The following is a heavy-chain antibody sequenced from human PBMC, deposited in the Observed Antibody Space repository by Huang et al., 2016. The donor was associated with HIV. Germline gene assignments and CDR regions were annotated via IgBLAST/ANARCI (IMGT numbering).Heavy chain of an antibody. V-gene: IGHV1-8*02. J-gene: IGHJ4*02. Sequence: QVHLVQSGAEVKKPGASVKVSCKASGYTFTNYDINWVRQAPGRGLEWMGWMNPNTGKTGFAQSLQGRVTMTRKTSITTAYMELTSVTSEDTAVYYCARSAYGDLDYWGLGTLVIVSS. CDR2: MNPNTGKT. CDR3: ARSAYGDLDY. D-gene: IGHD4-17*01. CDR1: GYTFTNYD.